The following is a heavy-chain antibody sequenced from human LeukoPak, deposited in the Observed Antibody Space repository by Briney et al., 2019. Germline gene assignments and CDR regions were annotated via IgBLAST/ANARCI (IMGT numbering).Heavy chain of an antibody. J-gene: IGHJ4*02. CDR3: ARAGYSFDSPNYFDY. V-gene: IGHV3-48*03. CDR2: ISTGSTTI. Sequence: GGSLRLSCAASGFTFSNYEMNWVRQAPGKGLQWVSYISTGSTTIYYADSVKGRFTISRDNAKNSLYLQVNSLRAEDTAVYYCARAGYSFDSPNYFDYWGQGTLVTVSS. D-gene: IGHD5-18*01. CDR1: GFTFSNYE.